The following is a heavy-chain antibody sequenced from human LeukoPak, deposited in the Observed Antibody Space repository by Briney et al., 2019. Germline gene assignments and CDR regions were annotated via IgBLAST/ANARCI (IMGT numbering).Heavy chain of an antibody. D-gene: IGHD2-2*01. V-gene: IGHV3-30*02. CDR3: AKEKDVVVVPAAQPFDP. J-gene: IGHJ5*02. Sequence: PGGSLRLSCAASGFTFSSYGMHWVRQAPGKGLEWVAFIRYDGNNKYYADSVKGRFTFSRDTSKNTLYLQMNSLRAEDTAVYYCAKEKDVVVVPAAQPFDPWGQGTLVTVSS. CDR1: GFTFSSYG. CDR2: IRYDGNNK.